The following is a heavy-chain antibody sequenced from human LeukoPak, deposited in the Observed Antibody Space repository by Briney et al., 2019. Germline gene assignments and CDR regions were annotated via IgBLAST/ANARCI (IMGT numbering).Heavy chain of an antibody. J-gene: IGHJ4*02. CDR3: CYSSLDY. CDR2: ISYDGSNK. CDR1: GFTFSSYG. D-gene: IGHD6-19*01. Sequence: GGSLRLSCAASGFTFSSYGMHWVRQAPGKGLEWVAVISYDGSNKYYADSVKGRFTISRDNSKNTLYLQMNSLRAEDTAVYYCCYSSLDYWGQGTLVTVSS. V-gene: IGHV3-30*03.